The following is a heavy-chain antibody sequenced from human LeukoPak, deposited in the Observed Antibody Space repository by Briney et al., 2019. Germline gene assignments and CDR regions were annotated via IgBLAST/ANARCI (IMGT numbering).Heavy chain of an antibody. J-gene: IGHJ5*02. D-gene: IGHD6-13*01. CDR1: GGSISSYY. V-gene: IGHV4-4*07. Sequence: PSETLSLTCTVSGGSISSYYWSWIRQPAGKGLEWIGRIYTSGSTNYSPSLKSRVTMSVDTSKNQFSLKLSSVTAADTAVYYCARETSSSWYNWFDPWGQGTLVTVSS. CDR2: IYTSGST. CDR3: ARETSSSWYNWFDP.